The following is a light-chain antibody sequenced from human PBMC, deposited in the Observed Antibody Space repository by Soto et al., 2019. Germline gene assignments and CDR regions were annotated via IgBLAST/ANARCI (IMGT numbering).Light chain of an antibody. CDR3: QQYGSSSWT. Sequence: DIVLTQSPGTLSLSPGERGTLSCRASQSVSGSFLAWYQQKPGQAPRLLLYGASSRATGIPDRFSGSGSGTDFTLTISRLEPEDLAVYYCQQYGSSSWTFGQGTKVDIK. CDR2: GAS. CDR1: QSVSGSF. V-gene: IGKV3-20*01. J-gene: IGKJ1*01.